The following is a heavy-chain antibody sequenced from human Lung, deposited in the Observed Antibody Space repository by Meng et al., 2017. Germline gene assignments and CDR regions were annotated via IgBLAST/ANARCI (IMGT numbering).Heavy chain of an antibody. V-gene: IGHV4-34*01. Sequence: QVQLQQWGAGLFKPSETLSPTCCGYGGSFSGYYWSWIRQPPGKGLEWIGEISHNGSTNYNPSLKSRVTISVDTSKNQFSLQLTSVTAADTAMYYCTRAPLPAGRGLKNWFEPWGQGTLVTVSS. CDR2: ISHNGST. CDR3: TRAPLPAGRGLKNWFEP. CDR1: GGSFSGYY. D-gene: IGHD2-2*01. J-gene: IGHJ5*02.